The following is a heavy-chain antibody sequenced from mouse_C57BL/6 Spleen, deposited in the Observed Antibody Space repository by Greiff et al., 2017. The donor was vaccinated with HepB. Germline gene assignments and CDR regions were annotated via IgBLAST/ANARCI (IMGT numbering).Heavy chain of an antibody. J-gene: IGHJ3*01. Sequence: QVQLQQPGAELVRPGTSVKLSCKASGYTFTSYWMHWVKQRPGQGLEWIGVIDPSDSYTNYNQKFKGKATLTVDTSSSTAYMQLSSLTSEDSAVYYCTRGGYHDDVFAWFAYWGQGTLVTVSA. D-gene: IGHD1-1*02. CDR1: GYTFTSYW. CDR3: TRGGYHDDVFAWFAY. V-gene: IGHV1-59*01. CDR2: IDPSDSYT.